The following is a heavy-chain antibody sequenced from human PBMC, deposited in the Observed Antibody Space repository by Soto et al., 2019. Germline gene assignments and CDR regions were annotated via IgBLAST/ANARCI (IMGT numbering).Heavy chain of an antibody. V-gene: IGHV4-30-2*01. CDR1: GGSISSGGYS. D-gene: IGHD3-10*01. CDR3: ARGRGYYYYGMDV. J-gene: IGHJ6*02. CDR2: IYHSGST. Sequence: SSETLSLTCAVSGGSISSGGYSWSWIRQPPGKGLEWIGYIYHSGSTYYNPSLKSRVTISVDRSKNQFSLKLSSVTAADTAVYYCARGRGYYYYGMDVWGQGTTVTVSS.